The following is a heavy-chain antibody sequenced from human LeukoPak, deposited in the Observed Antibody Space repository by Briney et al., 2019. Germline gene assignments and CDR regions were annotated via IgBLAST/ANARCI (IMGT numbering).Heavy chain of an antibody. CDR3: ARHDSSGYWAFDI. J-gene: IGHJ3*02. V-gene: IGHV1-18*01. Sequence: ASVKVSCKASGYTFTDFGISWVRQAPGQGLEWMGWSSAYNGDTKYAQKFQGRVTMTTDTSTSTAYMELRSLRSDDTAVYYCARHDSSGYWAFDIWGQGTMVTVSS. CDR2: SSAYNGDT. D-gene: IGHD3-22*01. CDR1: GYTFTDFG.